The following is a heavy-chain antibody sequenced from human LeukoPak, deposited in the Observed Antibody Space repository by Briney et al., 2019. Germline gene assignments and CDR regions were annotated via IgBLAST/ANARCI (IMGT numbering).Heavy chain of an antibody. CDR1: GFAFSGYW. Sequence: GGSLRLSCAASGFAFSGYWMHWVRQAPGKGLVWLSRINGDGYSISYADSVKGRFTISRDSAKKTLYLQMNSLRAEDTAMYYCARGEAVAGNDHWGQGALVTVSS. J-gene: IGHJ4*02. V-gene: IGHV3-74*01. CDR3: ARGEAVAGNDH. D-gene: IGHD6-19*01. CDR2: INGDGYSI.